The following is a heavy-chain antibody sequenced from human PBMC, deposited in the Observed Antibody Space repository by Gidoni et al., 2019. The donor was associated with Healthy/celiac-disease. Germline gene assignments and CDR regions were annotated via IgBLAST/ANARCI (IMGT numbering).Heavy chain of an antibody. D-gene: IGHD2-15*01. Sequence: EVQLVESGGGLVQPGRSLRLSCAASGFPFDDYAMHWVRQAPGKGLEWVSGSRWNSGSIGYADSVKGRFTISRDNAKNSLYLQMNSLRAEDTALYYCAKGGIDYSPLRYFDYWGQGTLVTVSS. CDR1: GFPFDDYA. V-gene: IGHV3-9*01. CDR3: AKGGIDYSPLRYFDY. J-gene: IGHJ4*02. CDR2: SRWNSGSI.